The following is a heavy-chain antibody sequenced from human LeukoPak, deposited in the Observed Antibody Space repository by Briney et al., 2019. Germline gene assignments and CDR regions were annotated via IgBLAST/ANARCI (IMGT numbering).Heavy chain of an antibody. CDR1: GYSFTHYW. V-gene: IGHV5-51*01. CDR2: IYPGDSDI. J-gene: IGHJ5*02. CDR3: ARQSDVKGHGSWFDP. Sequence: GESLRISCKGSGYSFTHYWIVSVRQMPGKGLEWIGTIYPGDSDIRYNPSFQGQVTISADRSITTAFLQWNSLKASDTAIYYCARQSDVKGHGSWFDPWGQGTLVTVSS. D-gene: IGHD1-26*01.